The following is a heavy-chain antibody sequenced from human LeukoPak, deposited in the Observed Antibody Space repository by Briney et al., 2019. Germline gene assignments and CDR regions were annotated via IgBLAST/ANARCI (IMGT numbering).Heavy chain of an antibody. Sequence: ASVTVSCKASGYTFTGYYMQWVQQDPGQGLEWMGWINPNSGGTNYAQKFQGRVTMTRDTSISTAYMELSRLRSDDTAVYYCARIVLLWFGESKHAFDIWGQGTMVTVSS. V-gene: IGHV1-2*02. CDR2: INPNSGGT. J-gene: IGHJ3*02. CDR1: GYTFTGYY. CDR3: ARIVLLWFGESKHAFDI. D-gene: IGHD3-10*01.